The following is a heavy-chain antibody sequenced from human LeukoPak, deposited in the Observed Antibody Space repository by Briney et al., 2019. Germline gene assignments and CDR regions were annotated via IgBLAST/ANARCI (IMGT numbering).Heavy chain of an antibody. CDR1: GGSISSYY. D-gene: IGHD1-26*01. CDR2: IYTSGST. Sequence: KTSETLSLTCTVSGGSISSYYWSWIRQPAGKGLEWIGRIYTSGSTNYNPSLKSRVTMSVDTSKNQFSLKLSSVTAADTAVYYCARDVFSGAYSWFDPWGQGTLVTVSS. CDR3: ARDVFSGAYSWFDP. J-gene: IGHJ5*02. V-gene: IGHV4-4*07.